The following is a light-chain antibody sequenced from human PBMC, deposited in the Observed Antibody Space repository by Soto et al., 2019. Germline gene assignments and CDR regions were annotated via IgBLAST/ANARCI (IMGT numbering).Light chain of an antibody. CDR2: GAS. V-gene: IGKV3-20*01. Sequence: EIVLTQSTGTLSLSTVERGTFSCRASQCVSSSYLALYQHKPGQAPMLLIYGASSRATGIPQGFSVSGSGTDFTHTISRVTPEDFAVYACQPYGSTPHTFGQGTKLEIK. J-gene: IGKJ2*01. CDR3: QPYGSTPHT. CDR1: QCVSSSY.